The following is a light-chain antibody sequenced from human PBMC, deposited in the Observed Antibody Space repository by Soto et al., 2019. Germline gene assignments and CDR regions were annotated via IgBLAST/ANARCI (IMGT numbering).Light chain of an antibody. J-gene: IGKJ3*01. CDR3: QQYGSSSFA. Sequence: EIVLTQSPGTLSVSPGETATLSCRARQSISSTYLAWYQKKPGQAPRLLLYGAFNRATGIPDRFSGSGSGTDFTLTISRLEPEDCAFYYCQQYGSSSFAFGPGTKVEIK. V-gene: IGKV3-20*01. CDR1: QSISSTY. CDR2: GAF.